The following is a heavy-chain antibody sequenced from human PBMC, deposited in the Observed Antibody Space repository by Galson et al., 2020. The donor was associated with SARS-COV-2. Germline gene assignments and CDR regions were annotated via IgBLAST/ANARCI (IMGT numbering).Heavy chain of an antibody. CDR2: IIPILGIA. D-gene: IGHD4-17*01. CDR1: GGTFSSYA. V-gene: IGHV1-69*04. J-gene: IGHJ4*02. Sequence: KISCKASGGTFSSYAISWVRQAPGQGLEWMGRIIPILGIANYAQKFQGRVTITADKSTSTAYMELSSLRSEDTAVYYCARDPLDHDYGDYGFSDYWGQGTLVTVSS. CDR3: ARDPLDHDYGDYGFSDY.